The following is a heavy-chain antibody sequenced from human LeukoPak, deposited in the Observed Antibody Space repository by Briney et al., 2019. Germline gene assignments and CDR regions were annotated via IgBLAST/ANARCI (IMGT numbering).Heavy chain of an antibody. V-gene: IGHV4-4*07. CDR1: GGSISSYY. D-gene: IGHD3-3*01. CDR3: ARDGRTIFGVAHTLDAFDI. CDR2: IYTSGST. Sequence: KPSETLSLNCTVSGGSISSYYWSWIRQPAGKGLEWIGRIYTSGSTNYNPSLKSRVTMSVDTSKNQFSLKLSSVTAADTAVYYCARDGRTIFGVAHTLDAFDIWGQGTMVTVSS. J-gene: IGHJ3*02.